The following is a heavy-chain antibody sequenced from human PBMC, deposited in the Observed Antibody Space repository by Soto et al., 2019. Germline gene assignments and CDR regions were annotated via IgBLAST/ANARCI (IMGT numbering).Heavy chain of an antibody. D-gene: IGHD2-8*01. V-gene: IGHV1-18*01. CDR2: ISGYNDDT. CDR1: GYSFTTFG. CDR3: AKNGHPPYYYYGMDV. Sequence: ASVKVSCKASGYSFTTFGISWVRQAPGQGLEWMGWISGYNDDTNNAQKFQDRVTMTIDRSTTTAYLELRSLTSDDTAVYYCAKNGHPPYYYYGMDVWGQGTTVTVSS. J-gene: IGHJ6*02.